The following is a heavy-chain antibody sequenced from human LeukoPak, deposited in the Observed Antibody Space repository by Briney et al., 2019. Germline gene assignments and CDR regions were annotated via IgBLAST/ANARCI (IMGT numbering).Heavy chain of an antibody. V-gene: IGHV3-30*18. D-gene: IGHD2-21*02. CDR3: AKALRTWGYCGGDCSNVHVFDI. CDR1: GFTFSSYA. J-gene: IGHJ3*02. CDR2: ISYDGSNR. Sequence: TGGSLRLSCAASGFTFSSYAMSWVRQAPGKGLEWVAVISYDGSNRYYADSVKGRFAISRDNSKKTLSVQMNSLRAEDTAVYYCAKALRTWGYCGGDCSNVHVFDIWGQGTMVTVSS.